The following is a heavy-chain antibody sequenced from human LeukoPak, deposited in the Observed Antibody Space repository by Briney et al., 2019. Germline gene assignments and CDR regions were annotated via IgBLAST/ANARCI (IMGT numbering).Heavy chain of an antibody. CDR1: GFTFCSYG. D-gene: IGHD3-22*01. CDR3: ARDTYYYEGSGYRHLNNWFDP. J-gene: IGHJ5*02. V-gene: IGHV3-33*07. CDR2: IWYDGSNK. Sequence: RGSLRVSSAASGFTFCSYGIYWVRQAPGKGLEWVAVIWYDGSNKYYADSVKGRSTISRDNYKNTLYLQMNSLRAEDTAVYYCARDTYYYEGSGYRHLNNWFDPWGQGNPVTGSS.